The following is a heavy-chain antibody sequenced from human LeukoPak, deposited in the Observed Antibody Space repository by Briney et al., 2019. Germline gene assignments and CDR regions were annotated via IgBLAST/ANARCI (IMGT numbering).Heavy chain of an antibody. CDR1: GGSISNYY. CDR2: IDYRGST. CDR3: ARSRSGYSYDHAAFDI. D-gene: IGHD5-18*01. V-gene: IGHV4-59*01. J-gene: IGHJ3*02. Sequence: SETLSLTCTVSGGSISNYYWSWIRQPPGKGLEWIAYIDYRGSTTYNPSLKSRVTISVDTSRNQFSLKLSSVTAGDTAVYYCARSRSGYSYDHAAFDIWGQGTMVTVSS.